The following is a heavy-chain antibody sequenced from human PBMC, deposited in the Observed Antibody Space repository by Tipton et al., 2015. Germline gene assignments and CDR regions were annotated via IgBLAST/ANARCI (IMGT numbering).Heavy chain of an antibody. V-gene: IGHV4-4*01. CDR1: GGSISSRNW. D-gene: IGHD3-10*01. CDR2: IYHSGST. CDR3: ACGSPRGQLDY. Sequence: TLSLTCDVFGGSISSRNWWSWVSQPPGKGLEWIGEIYHSGSTNYSPSLKSRVIVSVDKSNNRFSLRLTSLTAADTAVYFCACGSPRGQLDYWGQGTLVTVSS. J-gene: IGHJ4*02.